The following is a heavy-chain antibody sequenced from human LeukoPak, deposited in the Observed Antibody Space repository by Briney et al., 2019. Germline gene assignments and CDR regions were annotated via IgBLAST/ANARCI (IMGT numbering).Heavy chain of an antibody. Sequence: PSETLSLTCAVYGGSFSGYYWSWIRQPPGKRLEWIGEINHSGSTNYNPSLKSRVTISVDTSKNQFSLKLSSVTAAHTAVYYCVRDVSQIAAAGTVLDYYYYMDVWGKGTTVTVSS. CDR3: VRDVSQIAAAGTVLDYYYYMDV. V-gene: IGHV4-34*01. CDR2: INHSGST. J-gene: IGHJ6*03. D-gene: IGHD6-13*01. CDR1: GGSFSGYY.